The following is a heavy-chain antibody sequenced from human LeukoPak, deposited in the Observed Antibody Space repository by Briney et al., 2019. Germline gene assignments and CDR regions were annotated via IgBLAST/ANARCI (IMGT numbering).Heavy chain of an antibody. CDR2: INPNSGGT. CDR1: GYTFSGYY. CDR3: AREGIAAPGYYFDY. D-gene: IGHD6-13*01. J-gene: IGHJ4*02. V-gene: IGHV1-2*02. Sequence: ASVKVSCKASGYTFSGYYMHWVRQAPGQVLEWMGWINPNSGGTYFAQKFQGRVTMTRDTSISTTYMELSRLRSDDTAVYYCAREGIAAPGYYFDYWGQGALVTVSS.